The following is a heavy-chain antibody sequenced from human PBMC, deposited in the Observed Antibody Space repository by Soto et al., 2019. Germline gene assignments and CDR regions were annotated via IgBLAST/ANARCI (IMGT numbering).Heavy chain of an antibody. CDR1: GGSVSSGSSY. CDR3: ARDSYSHLWP. D-gene: IGHD4-4*01. Sequence: SETLSLTCSVSGGSVSSGSSYWNWIRQPPGKGLEWIGYIYYSGSTNYNPSLKSRVSISLDTSKNQFSLNLNSLTAAGTAVYYCARDSYSHLWPWGQGTLVTVSS. CDR2: IYYSGST. V-gene: IGHV4-61*01. J-gene: IGHJ5*02.